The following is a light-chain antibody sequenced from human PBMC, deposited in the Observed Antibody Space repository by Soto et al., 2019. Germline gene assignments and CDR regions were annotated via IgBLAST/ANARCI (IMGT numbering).Light chain of an antibody. CDR1: QSVGYN. V-gene: IGKV3D-15*01. J-gene: IGKJ1*01. CDR3: HQYNNWPPWT. CDR2: GAS. Sequence: ETVMTQSPATLSVSPGERATLSCRASQSVGYNLAWYQQKSGQAPRLLIYGASTRATGIPARFSGSGSGTEFTLTISSLHSEDYAVYYCHQYNNWPPWTFRQGTKVDIK.